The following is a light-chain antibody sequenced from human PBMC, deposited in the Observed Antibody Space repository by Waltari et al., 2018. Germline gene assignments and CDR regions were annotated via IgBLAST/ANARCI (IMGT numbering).Light chain of an antibody. Sequence: DIQMTQSPSSLSASVGDRVTITCRASQNIYSSLNWYQQKPGKAPKLLIFAATSLQSGVPSSFSGSGSGTDFTLTISSLQPEDFATYYCQQSDNSPRTFGQGTKVEI. V-gene: IGKV1-39*01. CDR2: AAT. CDR1: QNIYSS. J-gene: IGKJ1*01. CDR3: QQSDNSPRT.